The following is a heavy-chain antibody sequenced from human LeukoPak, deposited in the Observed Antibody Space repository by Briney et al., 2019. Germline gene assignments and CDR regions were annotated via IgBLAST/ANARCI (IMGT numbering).Heavy chain of an antibody. CDR3: ARANFLYCSSTTCLFDY. V-gene: IGHV1-2*02. CDR2: INPNSGDT. CDR1: GYTFTDYY. Sequence: ASVKVSCKASGYTFTDYYLHWVRQAPGQGFEWMGWINPNSGDTNYAQKFQGRVTMTRDTSISTAHMEMSRLRSDDTAVYYCARANFLYCSSTTCLFDYWGRGTLVTVSS. D-gene: IGHD2-2*01. J-gene: IGHJ4*02.